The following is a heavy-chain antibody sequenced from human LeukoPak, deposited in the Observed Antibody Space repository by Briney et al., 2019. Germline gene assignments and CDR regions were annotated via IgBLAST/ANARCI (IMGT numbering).Heavy chain of an antibody. J-gene: IGHJ3*02. CDR1: GFTVSSSY. D-gene: IGHD3-9*01. Sequence: PGGSLRLSCAASGFTVSSSYMSWVRQAPGKGLEWVSAISGSGGSTYYADSVKGRFTISRDNSKNTLYLQMNSLRAEDTAVYYCAKSLVLRYSDGRSKGDAFDIWGQGTMVTVSS. CDR2: ISGSGGST. V-gene: IGHV3-23*01. CDR3: AKSLVLRYSDGRSKGDAFDI.